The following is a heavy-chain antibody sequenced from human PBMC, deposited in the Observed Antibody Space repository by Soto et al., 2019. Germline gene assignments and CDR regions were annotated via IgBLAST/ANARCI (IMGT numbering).Heavy chain of an antibody. CDR2: IYYSGST. Sequence: SETLSLTCTVSGGSISSGGYYWSWIRQHPGKGLEWIGYIYYSGSTYYNPSLKSRVTISVDTSKNQFSLKLSSVTAADTAVYYCARDHLGAYYYGSGSYTSDAFDIWGQGTMVT. J-gene: IGHJ3*02. D-gene: IGHD3-10*01. CDR1: GGSISSGGYY. V-gene: IGHV4-31*03. CDR3: ARDHLGAYYYGSGSYTSDAFDI.